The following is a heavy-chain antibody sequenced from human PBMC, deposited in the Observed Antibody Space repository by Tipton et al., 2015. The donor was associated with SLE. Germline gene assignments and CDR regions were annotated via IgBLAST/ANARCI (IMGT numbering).Heavy chain of an antibody. CDR1: GGSFSGYY. D-gene: IGHD4-17*01. CDR2: INHSGST. J-gene: IGHJ2*01. V-gene: IGHV4-34*01. CDR3: ARGGTTVTAKVGLAYWYFDL. Sequence: TLSLTCAVYGGSFSGYYWSWIRQPPGKGLEWIGEINHSGSTNYNPSLKSRVTISVDTSKNQFSLKLRSVTAADTAVYYCARGGTTVTAKVGLAYWYFDLWGRGTLVTVSS.